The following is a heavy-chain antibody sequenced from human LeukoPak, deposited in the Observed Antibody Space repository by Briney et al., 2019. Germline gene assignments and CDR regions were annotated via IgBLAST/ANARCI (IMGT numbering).Heavy chain of an antibody. CDR3: ARDQYDTWSRRGNFDS. J-gene: IGHJ4*02. CDR1: GFTFSSYS. Sequence: GGSLRLSCAASGFTFSSYSMNWDRQAPGKGLEWVANIKLDGSEKNYVDSVKGRFTISRDNTKNSLYLQMNSLRVEDTAVFYCARDQYDTWSRRGNFDSWGQGTLVIVSS. D-gene: IGHD3-3*01. V-gene: IGHV3-7*03. CDR2: IKLDGSEK.